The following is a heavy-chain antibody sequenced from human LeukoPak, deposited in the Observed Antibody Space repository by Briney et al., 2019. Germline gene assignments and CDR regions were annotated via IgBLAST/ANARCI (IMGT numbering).Heavy chain of an antibody. J-gene: IGHJ4*02. CDR3: AKDPRIAATGNGAMGIDY. CDR2: IKSKTDGGTT. V-gene: IGHV3-15*01. Sequence: GGSLRLSCAASGFTFSNAGMSWVRQAPGKGLEWVGRIKSKTDGGTTDYAAPVKGRFTISRDNSKNTLYLEMNSLGAEDTALYYCAKDPRIAATGNGAMGIDYWGQGTLVTVSS. D-gene: IGHD6-13*01. CDR1: GFTFSNAG.